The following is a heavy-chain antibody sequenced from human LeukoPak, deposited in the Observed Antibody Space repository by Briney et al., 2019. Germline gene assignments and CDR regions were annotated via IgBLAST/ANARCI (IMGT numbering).Heavy chain of an antibody. V-gene: IGHV3-30*02. Sequence: PGGSLRLSCAASGFTFSSYGMHWVRQAPGKGLEWVAFIRYDGSNKYYADSVKGRFTISRDNSKNTLYLQMNSLRAEDMAVYYCAKDAYYYPGIAVAGTTDWGQGTLVTVSS. CDR1: GFTFSSYG. CDR2: IRYDGSNK. J-gene: IGHJ4*02. CDR3: AKDAYYYPGIAVAGTTD. D-gene: IGHD6-19*01.